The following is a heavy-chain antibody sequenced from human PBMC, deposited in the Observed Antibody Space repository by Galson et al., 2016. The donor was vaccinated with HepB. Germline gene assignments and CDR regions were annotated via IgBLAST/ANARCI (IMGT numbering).Heavy chain of an antibody. Sequence: SLRLSCAVSGFTFSNYAVSWVRQAPGKGLEWVSVISGSGDSTYYADSVKGRFTISRDNSKNTLYLQMNSLRGEDTAVYYCAKDLGISMIVVAPGFDYWGQGTLVTVSS. CDR3: AKDLGISMIVVAPGFDY. CDR2: ISGSGDST. D-gene: IGHD3-22*01. CDR1: GFTFSNYA. V-gene: IGHV3-23*01. J-gene: IGHJ4*02.